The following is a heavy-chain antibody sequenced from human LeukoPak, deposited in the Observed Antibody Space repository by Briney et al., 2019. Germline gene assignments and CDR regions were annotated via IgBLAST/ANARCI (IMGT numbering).Heavy chain of an antibody. V-gene: IGHV4-39*01. Sequence: PSETLSLTCTVSGGSISSSSYYWGWIRQPPGKGLEWIGSIYYSGSTYYNPSPKSRVTISVDTSKNQFSLKLSSVTAADTAVYYCARHPSGPSWIQLWLGFDYWGQGTLVTVSS. D-gene: IGHD5-18*01. CDR1: GGSISSSSYY. CDR3: ARHPSGPSWIQLWLGFDY. CDR2: IYYSGST. J-gene: IGHJ4*02.